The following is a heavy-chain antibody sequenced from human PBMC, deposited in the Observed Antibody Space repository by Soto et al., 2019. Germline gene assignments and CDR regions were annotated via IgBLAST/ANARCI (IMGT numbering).Heavy chain of an antibody. CDR3: AKYSSWYNYYYGMDV. CDR1: GFTFSSYA. D-gene: IGHD6-13*01. Sequence: PGGSLRLSCAASGFTFSSYAMSWVRQAPGKGLEWVSAISGSGGSTYYADSVKGRFTISRDNSKNTLYLQMNSLRAEDTAVYYCAKYSSWYNYYYGMDVWGQGTTVTVSS. CDR2: ISGSGGST. V-gene: IGHV3-23*01. J-gene: IGHJ6*02.